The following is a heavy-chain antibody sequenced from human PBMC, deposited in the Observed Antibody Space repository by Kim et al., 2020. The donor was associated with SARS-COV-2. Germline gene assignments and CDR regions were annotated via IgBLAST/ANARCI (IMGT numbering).Heavy chain of an antibody. J-gene: IGHJ6*03. Sequence: YYSPSHKSRVNMSADTSKSQFSLRLSSVAAADTAVYYCARIYSSNFYLDVWGKGTSVTVSS. D-gene: IGHD2-15*01. V-gene: IGHV4-39*01. CDR3: ARIYSSNFYLDV.